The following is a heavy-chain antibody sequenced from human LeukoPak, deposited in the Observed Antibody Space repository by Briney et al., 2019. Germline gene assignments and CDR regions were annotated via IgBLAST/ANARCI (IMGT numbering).Heavy chain of an antibody. CDR2: IYYSGST. V-gene: IGHV4-59*01. D-gene: IGHD2-15*01. CDR1: GGSISSYY. J-gene: IGHJ5*02. CDR3: ARGPLEYCSGGTCYSGRNWFDP. Sequence: SETLSLTCTVSGGSISSYYWSWIRQPPGKGLEWIGYIYYSGSTNYKSSLKSRVTISVDTSKKEFSLKLSSVTAADTAAYYCARGPLEYCSGGTCYSGRNWFDPWGQGTLVTVSS.